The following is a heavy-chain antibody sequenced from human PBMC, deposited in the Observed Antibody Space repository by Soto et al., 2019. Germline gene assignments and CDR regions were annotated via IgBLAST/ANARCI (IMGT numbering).Heavy chain of an antibody. CDR3: ARGYSYGLTGFDP. CDR1: GFTVSSNY. V-gene: IGHV3-66*01. Sequence: GGSLRLSCAASGFTVSSNYMSWVRQAPGKGLEWVSVIYSGGSTYYADSVKGRFTISRDNSKNTLYLQMNSPRAEDTAVYYCARGYSYGLTGFDPWGQGTLVTVS. D-gene: IGHD5-18*01. J-gene: IGHJ5*02. CDR2: IYSGGST.